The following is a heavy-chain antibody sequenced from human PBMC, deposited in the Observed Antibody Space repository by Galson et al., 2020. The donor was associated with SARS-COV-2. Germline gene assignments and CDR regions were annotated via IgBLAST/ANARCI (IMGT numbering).Heavy chain of an antibody. Sequence: GGSLRLSCAASGFTFSSYSMHWVRPAPGQGLEWVSYISSSSSTRYYADSAKGRFTISRDKAKNSLYLQMTSLRAEDTAVYYCARAPEYYYYYMDVWGKGTTVTISS. CDR1: GFTFSSYS. CDR3: ARAPEYYYYYMDV. J-gene: IGHJ6*03. V-gene: IGHV3-48*01. CDR2: ISSSSSTR.